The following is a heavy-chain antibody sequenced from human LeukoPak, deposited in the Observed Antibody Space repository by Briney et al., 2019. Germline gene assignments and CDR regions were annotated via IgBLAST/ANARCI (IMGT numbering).Heavy chain of an antibody. D-gene: IGHD1-14*01. Sequence: PSETLSLTCTVSGGSIRGSFWTWIRQPPGKGLEWIGYIYYSGSSNYNPSLKSRVTIAVDTSKNQFSLQLSSVTAADTAVYYCARDGNPWNLDVWGRGTLVTVSS. CDR3: ARDGNPWNLDV. J-gene: IGHJ2*01. V-gene: IGHV4-59*01. CDR2: IYYSGSS. CDR1: GGSIRGSF.